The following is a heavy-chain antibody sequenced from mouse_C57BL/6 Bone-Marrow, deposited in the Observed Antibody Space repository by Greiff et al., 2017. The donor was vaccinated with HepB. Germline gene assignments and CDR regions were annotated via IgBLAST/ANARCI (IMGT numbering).Heavy chain of an antibody. J-gene: IGHJ4*01. Sequence: EVQVVESGGGLVQSGRSLRLSCATSGFTFSDFYMEWVRQAPGKGLEWIAASRNKANDYTTEYSASVKGRFIVSRDTSQSILYLQMNALRAEDTAIYYCARDIGSYAMDYWGQGTSVTVSS. CDR1: GFTFSDFY. V-gene: IGHV7-1*01. CDR2: SRNKANDYTT. D-gene: IGHD1-1*01. CDR3: ARDIGSYAMDY.